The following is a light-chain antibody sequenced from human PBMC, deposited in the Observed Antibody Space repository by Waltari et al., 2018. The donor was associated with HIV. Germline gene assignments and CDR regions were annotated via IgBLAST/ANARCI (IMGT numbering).Light chain of an antibody. CDR1: RSDVGGYNY. CDR2: DVS. V-gene: IGLV2-14*01. CDR3: SSYTSSYTVI. Sequence: QSALTQPASVSGSPGQSITISCSGSRSDVGGYNYVSWYQQHPGKAPKLMIYDVSDRPAGVSTRFSGSKSDNTASLTISGLQTEDEADYYCSSYTSSYTVIFGGGTRVTVL. J-gene: IGLJ2*01.